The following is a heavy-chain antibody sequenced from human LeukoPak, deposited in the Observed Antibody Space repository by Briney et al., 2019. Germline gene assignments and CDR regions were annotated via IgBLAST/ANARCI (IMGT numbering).Heavy chain of an antibody. Sequence: PGGSLRLSCAASGFTVSSYEMNWVRQDPGRGLEWGSYISSSGSTIYYAGSVKCRFTISRDNPKNSLYLQMNSLRAEDTAVYYCAELGITMIGGVWGKGTTVTISS. D-gene: IGHD3-10*02. V-gene: IGHV3-48*03. J-gene: IGHJ6*04. CDR3: AELGITMIGGV. CDR1: GFTVSSYE. CDR2: ISSSGSTI.